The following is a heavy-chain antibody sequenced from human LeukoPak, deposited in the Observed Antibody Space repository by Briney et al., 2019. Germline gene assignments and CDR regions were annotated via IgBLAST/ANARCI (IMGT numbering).Heavy chain of an antibody. CDR1: GGSFSGYY. J-gene: IGHJ4*02. V-gene: IGHV4-34*01. CDR2: INHSGST. D-gene: IGHD6-13*01. Sequence: PSETLSLTCAVYGGSFSGYYWSWIRQPPGKGLEWIGEINHSGSTNYNPSLKSRVTISVDTSKNQFSLKLSSVTAADTAVYYCARVWSSSWLDYWGQGTLVTVSS. CDR3: ARVWSSSWLDY.